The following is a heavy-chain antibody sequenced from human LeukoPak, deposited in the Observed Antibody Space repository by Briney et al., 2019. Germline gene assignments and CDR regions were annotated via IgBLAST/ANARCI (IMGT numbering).Heavy chain of an antibody. J-gene: IGHJ4*02. CDR1: GFTFSTYT. CDR2: ITSSSSYI. Sequence: GGSLRLSCAASGFTFSTYTMNWVRQAPGKGLEWVSSITSSSSYIYYAVSVKGRFTISRDNAKNSLYLQMNSLRAEDTAVYYCARGDDFWSGRIDYWGQGTLVTVSS. CDR3: ARGDDFWSGRIDY. V-gene: IGHV3-21*01. D-gene: IGHD3-3*01.